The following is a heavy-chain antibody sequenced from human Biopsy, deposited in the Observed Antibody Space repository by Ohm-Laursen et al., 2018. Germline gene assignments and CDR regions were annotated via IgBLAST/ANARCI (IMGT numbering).Heavy chain of an antibody. CDR1: GGSISGSS. CDR3: AKHGSGWTGDDAFHI. V-gene: IGHV4-59*08. Sequence: GTLSLTCVVSGGSISGSSWSWIRQAPGKGLEWIGYISYSRDTNYNPSLKSRITISVGTSKNQFSLKLTSVTAADTAVYYCAKHGSGWTGDDAFHIWGQGTMVTVSS. CDR2: ISYSRDT. D-gene: IGHD6-19*01. J-gene: IGHJ3*02.